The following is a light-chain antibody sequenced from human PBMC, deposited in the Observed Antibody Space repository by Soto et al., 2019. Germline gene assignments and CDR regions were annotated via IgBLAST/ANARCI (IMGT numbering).Light chain of an antibody. CDR2: DNS. CDR3: QSYDSSLSAVV. CDR1: SSNIGAGFD. J-gene: IGLJ2*01. Sequence: QSVLTQPPSVSGAPGQRVTISCTGNSSNIGAGFDVHWYQQLPGTAPKLLIYDNSNRPSGVPDRFSGSKSGTSATLAITGLQAEDGTDYYCQSYDSSLSAVVFGGGTKLTV. V-gene: IGLV1-40*01.